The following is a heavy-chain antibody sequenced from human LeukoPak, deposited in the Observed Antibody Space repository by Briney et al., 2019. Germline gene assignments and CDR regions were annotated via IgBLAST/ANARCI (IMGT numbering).Heavy chain of an antibody. CDR1: GGSISSSSYY. D-gene: IGHD3-22*01. CDR2: IYYSGST. V-gene: IGHV4-39*07. J-gene: IGHJ5*02. Sequence: PSETLSLTCTVSGGSISSSSYYWGWIRQPPGKGLEWIGSIYYSGSTYYNPSLKSRVTISVDTSKNQFSLKLSSVTAADTAVYYCARQDYYDSSGYSGVGNWIDPWGQGTLVTVSS. CDR3: ARQDYYDSSGYSGVGNWIDP.